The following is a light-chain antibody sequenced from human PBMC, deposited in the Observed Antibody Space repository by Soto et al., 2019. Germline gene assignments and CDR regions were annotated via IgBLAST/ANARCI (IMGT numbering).Light chain of an antibody. V-gene: IGKV1-39*01. J-gene: IGKJ1*01. Sequence: DIQMTQSPSSLSASVGDRVTITCRASQSIGTYLNWFQQKPGKAPKLLIFSASNLQSGVPSRFRGGGSGADFTLTITGLQPEDSAIYYCQLATNTLWTFGPGTKVEIK. CDR2: SAS. CDR1: QSIGTY. CDR3: QLATNTLWT.